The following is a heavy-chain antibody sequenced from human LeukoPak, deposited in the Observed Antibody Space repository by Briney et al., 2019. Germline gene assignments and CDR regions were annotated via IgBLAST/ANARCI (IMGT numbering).Heavy chain of an antibody. J-gene: IGHJ4*02. CDR1: GYTFTGYY. D-gene: IGHD3-9*01. V-gene: IGHV1-2*02. CDR3: ARHHPGYDLTGYYLGY. Sequence: GASVEVSCKTSGYTFTGYYIHWVRQTPGQGLEWIGWINPNTGGTNYAQKFQGRVTMTRDTSIYTAYMDLSSLTSDDTAVFYCARHHPGYDLTGYYLGYWGQGTLVTVSS. CDR2: INPNTGGT.